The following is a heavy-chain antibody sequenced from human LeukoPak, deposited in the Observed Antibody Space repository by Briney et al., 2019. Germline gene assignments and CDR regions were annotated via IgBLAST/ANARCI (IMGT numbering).Heavy chain of an antibody. V-gene: IGHV4-59*08. Sequence: PSETLSPTCTVSGGSISSYYWSWIRQPPGKGLEWIGYIYYSGGTDYNPSLKSRVTISVDTSKNQFSLRLSSVTAADTGVYYCARVGYGDHFDYWGQGTLVTVSS. CDR1: GGSISSYY. CDR3: ARVGYGDHFDY. J-gene: IGHJ4*02. D-gene: IGHD4-17*01. CDR2: IYYSGGT.